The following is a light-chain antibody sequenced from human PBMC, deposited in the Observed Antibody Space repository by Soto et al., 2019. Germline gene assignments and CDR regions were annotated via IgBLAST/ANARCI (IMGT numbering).Light chain of an antibody. CDR2: EVT. J-gene: IGLJ3*02. V-gene: IGLV2-14*01. CDR1: SSDVGGYNY. Sequence: QSVLTQPASVSGSPGQSITISCTGTSSDVGGYNYVSWYQQHPGKAPKVMIYEVTNRPSGVSNRISGSKSGNMASLTISGLQAEDEADYYCSSYTSSNTWVFGGGTKLTVL. CDR3: SSYTSSNTWV.